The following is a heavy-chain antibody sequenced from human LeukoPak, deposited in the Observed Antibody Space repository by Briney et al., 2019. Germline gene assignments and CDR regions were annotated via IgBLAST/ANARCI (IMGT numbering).Heavy chain of an antibody. CDR2: IYYSGST. V-gene: IGHV4-59*01. J-gene: IGHJ4*02. D-gene: IGHD6-13*01. Sequence: KPSETLSLTCTVSGVSISSYYWSWIRQPPGKGLGWLGYIYYSGSTNYNPSLKSRLTISVDTSKNQFSLKLISVTAADTAVYYCAREPIAAAGTFDYWGQGTLVTVSS. CDR3: AREPIAAAGTFDY. CDR1: GVSISSYY.